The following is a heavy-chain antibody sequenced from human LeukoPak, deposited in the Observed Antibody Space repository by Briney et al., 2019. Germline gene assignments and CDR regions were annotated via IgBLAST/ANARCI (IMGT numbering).Heavy chain of an antibody. CDR3: ARGGTGYGLYYCYYYYMDV. CDR1: GGSISSYY. D-gene: IGHD5-18*01. Sequence: SETLSLTCTVSGGSISSYYWSWIRQPPGKGLEWIGYIYYSGSTNYNPSLKSRVTISVDTSKNQFSLKLSSVTAADTAVYYCARGGTGYGLYYCYYYYMDVWGKGTTVTVSS. V-gene: IGHV4-59*01. CDR2: IYYSGST. J-gene: IGHJ6*03.